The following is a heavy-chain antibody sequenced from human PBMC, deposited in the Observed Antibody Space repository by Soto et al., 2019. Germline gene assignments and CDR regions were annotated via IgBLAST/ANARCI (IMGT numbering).Heavy chain of an antibody. V-gene: IGHV1-2*02. Sequence: QVEMVQSGAEVKQPGASVRVSCKASGNTHTIYFIHWLRKAPGQGLEWLGWINSVSGGANYAPRFHGRVSFTTDRSYATAFIDLSGLRSYDTAVNYGARYGSYYAQWGQRPLLSVSS. CDR2: INSVSGGA. CDR3: ARYGSYYAQ. J-gene: IGHJ4*02. D-gene: IGHD3-10*01. CDR1: GNTHTIYF.